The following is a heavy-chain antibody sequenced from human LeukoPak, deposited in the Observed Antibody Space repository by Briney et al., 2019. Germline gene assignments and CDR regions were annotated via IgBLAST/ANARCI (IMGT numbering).Heavy chain of an antibody. CDR3: AKGGVDTAMVTVYYYYGMDV. J-gene: IGHJ6*02. CDR1: GFTFSSYA. V-gene: IGHV3-23*01. CDR2: ISGSGGST. D-gene: IGHD5-18*01. Sequence: GGSPRLSCAASGFTFSSYAMSWVRQAPGNGLEWVSAISGSGGSTYYADSVKGRFTISRDNSKNTLYLQMNSLRAEDTAVYYCAKGGVDTAMVTVYYYYGMDVWGQGTTVTVSS.